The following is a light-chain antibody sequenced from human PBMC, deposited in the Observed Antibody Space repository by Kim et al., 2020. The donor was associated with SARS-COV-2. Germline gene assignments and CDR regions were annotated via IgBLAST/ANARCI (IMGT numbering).Light chain of an antibody. J-gene: IGKJ2*01. CDR3: QQYGSSPYT. Sequence: LSPGERATLSCRASQSVDSNYLAWFQQKPGQAPRLLIYVASSRATGIPDRFIGSGSGTDFTLTISRLEPEDFAVYYCQQYGSSPYTFGQGTKLEI. V-gene: IGKV3-20*01. CDR2: VAS. CDR1: QSVDSNY.